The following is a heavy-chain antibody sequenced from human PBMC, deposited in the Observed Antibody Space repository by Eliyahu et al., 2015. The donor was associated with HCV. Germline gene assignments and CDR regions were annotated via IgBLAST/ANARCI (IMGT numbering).Heavy chain of an antibody. CDR1: GFTFTEFT. D-gene: IGHD3-16*02. J-gene: IGHJ4*02. CDR2: ITPGRNYI. Sequence: EVQLVESGGGLVKPGGSLRLSCAASGFTFTEFTMNWVRQAPGKGLDWVSSITPGRNYIYYADSVKGRFTISRDDAKRSLYLQMDSLRAEDTAVYYCVRRLYGSNRRSFDFWGQGTLVSVSS. V-gene: IGHV3-21*02. CDR3: VRRLYGSNRRSFDF.